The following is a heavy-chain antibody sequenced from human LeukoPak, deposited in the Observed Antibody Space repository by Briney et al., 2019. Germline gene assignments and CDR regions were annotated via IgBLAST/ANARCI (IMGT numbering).Heavy chain of an antibody. Sequence: PSETLSLTCTVSGGSISSGDYYWSWIRQPPGKGLEWIGYIYYSGSTYYNPSLKSRVTISVDTSKNQFSLKLSSVTAADTAMYYCARSLYYDTSGPFDFWGQGALVSVSS. CDR2: IYYSGST. J-gene: IGHJ4*02. V-gene: IGHV4-30-4*02. CDR3: ARSLYYDTSGPFDF. CDR1: GGSISSGDYY. D-gene: IGHD3-22*01.